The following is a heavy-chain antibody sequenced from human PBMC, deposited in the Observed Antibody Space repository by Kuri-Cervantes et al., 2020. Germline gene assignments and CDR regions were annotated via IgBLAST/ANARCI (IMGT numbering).Heavy chain of an antibody. Sequence: GESLKISCAASGFTFSSYAMSWVRQAPGKGLEWVSAISGSGGSTYYADSVKGRFTISRDNSKNTLYLQMNSLRAEDTAVYYCARARWFGELFHQKSYGMDVWGQGTTVTVSS. D-gene: IGHD3-10*01. CDR3: ARARWFGELFHQKSYGMDV. J-gene: IGHJ6*02. CDR1: GFTFSSYA. V-gene: IGHV3-23*01. CDR2: ISGSGGST.